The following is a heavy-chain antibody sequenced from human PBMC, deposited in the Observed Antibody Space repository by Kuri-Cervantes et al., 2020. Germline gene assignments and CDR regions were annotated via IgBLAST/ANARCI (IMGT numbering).Heavy chain of an antibody. Sequence: SGTLSLTCTVSGYSISSGYYWGWIRQPPGKGLEWIGSIYYSGSTYYNPSLKSRVTISVDTSKNQFSLKLSSVTAADTAVYYCARTLLWFGEKIDYWGQGTLVTVSS. CDR2: IYYSGST. J-gene: IGHJ4*02. V-gene: IGHV4-38-2*02. CDR3: ARTLLWFGEKIDY. D-gene: IGHD3-10*01. CDR1: GYSISSGYY.